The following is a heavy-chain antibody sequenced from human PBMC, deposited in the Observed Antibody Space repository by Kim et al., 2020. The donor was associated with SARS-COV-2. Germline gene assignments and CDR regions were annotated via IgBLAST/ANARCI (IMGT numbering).Heavy chain of an antibody. V-gene: IGHV3-15*01. CDR2: IKSKTDGGTT. Sequence: GGSLRLSCAASGFTFSNAWMSWVRQAPGKGLEWVGRIKSKTDGGTTDYAAPVKGRFTISSDDSKNKLYLQMNSLKTEDKSGYYCTTELPPRYSSSWYTQTYVYSGMDVWGPGTTVTVSS. J-gene: IGHJ6*02. CDR3: TTELPPRYSSSWYTQTYVYSGMDV. CDR1: GFTFSNAW. D-gene: IGHD6-13*01.